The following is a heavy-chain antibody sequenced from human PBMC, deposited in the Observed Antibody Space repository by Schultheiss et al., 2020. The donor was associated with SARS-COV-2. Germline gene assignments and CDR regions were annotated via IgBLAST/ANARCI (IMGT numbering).Heavy chain of an antibody. CDR1: GGSISSYY. CDR2: INHSGST. D-gene: IGHD2-2*01. Sequence: SETLSLTCTVSGGSISSYYWSWIRQPPGKGLEWIGEINHSGSTNYNPSHKSRITLSVDTSKNQFSLKLSSVTAADTAVYYCARTPYCSSTSCYFGHPLDYWGQGTLVTVSS. CDR3: ARTPYCSSTSCYFGHPLDY. V-gene: IGHV4-34*01. J-gene: IGHJ4*02.